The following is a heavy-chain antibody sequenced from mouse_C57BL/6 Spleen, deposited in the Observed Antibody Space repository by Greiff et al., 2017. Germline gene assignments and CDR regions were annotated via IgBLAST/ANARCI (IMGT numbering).Heavy chain of an antibody. Sequence: VQLQQPGAELVMPGASVKLSCKASGYTFTSYWMHWVKQRPGQGLEWIGEIDPSDSYTNYNQKFKGKSTLTVDKSSSTAYMQLSSLTSEDSAVYYCASSLDSSGTWCAYWGQETLVTVSA. CDR3: ASSLDSSGTWCAY. J-gene: IGHJ3*01. D-gene: IGHD3-2*02. CDR2: IDPSDSYT. CDR1: GYTFTSYW. V-gene: IGHV1-69*01.